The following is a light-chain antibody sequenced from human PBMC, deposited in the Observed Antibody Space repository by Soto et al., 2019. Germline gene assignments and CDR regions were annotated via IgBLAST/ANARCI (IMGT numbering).Light chain of an antibody. V-gene: IGKV3-20*01. CDR2: GAS. Sequence: EIVLTQSPGTLSLSPGERATLSCRASQSVSSNYLAWYQQKPGQAPRLLIYGASSRATGIPDRFSGSGSGTDFTLTISRLEPEHFAVYYCQHYGRSAYTFGQGTTLEIK. CDR1: QSVSSNY. CDR3: QHYGRSAYT. J-gene: IGKJ2*01.